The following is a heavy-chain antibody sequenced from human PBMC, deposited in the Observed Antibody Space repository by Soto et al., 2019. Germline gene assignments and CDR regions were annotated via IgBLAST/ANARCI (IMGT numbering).Heavy chain of an antibody. CDR2: ISAYNGNT. Sequence: QVQLVQSGAEVKKPGASVKVSCKASGYTFTSYGISWVRQAPGQGLEWMGWISAYNGNTNYAQKLQGRVTMTTDTTTSAASMETGCLGSGGTGAYYCAVDGGGSGGSCCRGAWCYYLDVWGKGTTVTVSS. CDR1: GYTFTSYG. J-gene: IGHJ6*03. D-gene: IGHD2-15*01. V-gene: IGHV1-18*01. CDR3: AVDGGGSGGSCCRGAWCYYLDV.